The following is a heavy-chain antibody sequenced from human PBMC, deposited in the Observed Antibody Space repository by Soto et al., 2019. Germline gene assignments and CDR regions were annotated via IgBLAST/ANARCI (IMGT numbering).Heavy chain of an antibody. D-gene: IGHD3-9*01. V-gene: IGHV3-30*18. CDR1: GFTFSSYG. CDR2: ISYDGSNK. Sequence: GGSLRLSCAASGFTFSSYGMHWVRQAPGKGLEWVAVISYDGSNKYYADSVKGRFTISRDNSKNTLYLQMNSLRAEDTAVYYCAKVPGGYDILTGYYYYYGMDVWGQGTTVTVSS. J-gene: IGHJ6*02. CDR3: AKVPGGYDILTGYYYYYGMDV.